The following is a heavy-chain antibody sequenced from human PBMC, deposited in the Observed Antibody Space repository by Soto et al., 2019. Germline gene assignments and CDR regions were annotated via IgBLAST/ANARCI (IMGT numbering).Heavy chain of an antibody. Sequence: QVQLVQSGAEVKKPGSSVKVSCKASGGTLRSYTISWVRQAPGQGLEWMGRIIPILGMANYAQKFQGRVTITADKSTSTAYMELSSLRSEDTAVYYCGREDYGSGSYHNWFDPRGQGTLVTVSS. D-gene: IGHD3-10*01. CDR2: IIPILGMA. CDR1: GGTLRSYT. J-gene: IGHJ5*02. CDR3: GREDYGSGSYHNWFDP. V-gene: IGHV1-69*02.